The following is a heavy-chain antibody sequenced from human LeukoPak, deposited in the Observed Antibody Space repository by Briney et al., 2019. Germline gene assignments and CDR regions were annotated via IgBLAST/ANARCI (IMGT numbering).Heavy chain of an antibody. CDR2: INSEGSST. CDR1: GFTFRSYW. CDR3: ARRAGAYSHPYDY. V-gene: IGHV3-74*01. J-gene: IGHJ4*02. D-gene: IGHD4/OR15-4a*01. Sequence: LPGGSLRLSCAASGFTFRSYWIHWVRQAPGKGLVWVSRINSEGSSTSYADSVKGRFTISRDNSKNTLYLQMNSLRAEDTAVYYCARRAGAYSHPYDYWGQGTLVTVSS.